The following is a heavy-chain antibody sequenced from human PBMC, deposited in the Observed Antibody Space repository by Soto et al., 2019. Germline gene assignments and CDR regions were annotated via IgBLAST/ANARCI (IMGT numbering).Heavy chain of an antibody. CDR2: IGGGGSDT. CDR3: ATDAVPYNGKWDWFDS. D-gene: IGHD1-20*01. V-gene: IGHV3-23*01. J-gene: IGHJ5*01. CDR1: RFTFSDFA. Sequence: ESGGGLVQPGGSLTLSCAASRFTFSDFAMSWVRQAPGKGLEWVSSIGGGGSDTYYADSVKGRFTISRDNSKNTLYLQMDSLRDEDTAVYYCATDAVPYNGKWDWFDSWGQGTLVIVSS.